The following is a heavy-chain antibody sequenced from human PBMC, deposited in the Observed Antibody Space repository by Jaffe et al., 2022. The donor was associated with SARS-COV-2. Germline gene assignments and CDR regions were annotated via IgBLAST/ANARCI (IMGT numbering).Heavy chain of an antibody. D-gene: IGHD6-19*01. CDR2: TRNKANSYTT. CDR3: ARDSSGWYGGGYYYYGMDV. V-gene: IGHV3-72*01. J-gene: IGHJ6*02. CDR1: GFTFSDHY. Sequence: EVQLVESGGGLVQPGGSLRLSCAASGFTFSDHYMDWVRQAPGKGLEWVGRTRNKANSYTTEYAASVKGRFTISRDDSKNSLYLQMNSLKTEDTAVYYCARDSSGWYGGGYYYYGMDVWGQGTTVTVSS.